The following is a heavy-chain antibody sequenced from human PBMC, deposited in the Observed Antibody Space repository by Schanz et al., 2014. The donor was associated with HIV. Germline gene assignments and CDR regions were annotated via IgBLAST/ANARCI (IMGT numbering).Heavy chain of an antibody. CDR3: AREAYYFDFWNGQYYYYGLDV. D-gene: IGHD3-3*01. CDR2: ISGSSSTI. Sequence: EVQLAESGGGLVKPGGSLRLSCAASGFTFSSYAMSWVRQAPGKGLEWISYISGSSSTIYYAGSVKGRFTISRDNAKNSLFLQMNSLKDDDTAVYYCAREAYYFDFWNGQYYYYGLDVWGQGTTVTVSS. CDR1: GFTFSSYA. V-gene: IGHV3-48*02. J-gene: IGHJ6*02.